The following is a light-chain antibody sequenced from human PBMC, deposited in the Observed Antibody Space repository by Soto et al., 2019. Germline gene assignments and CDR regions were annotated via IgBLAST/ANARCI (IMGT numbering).Light chain of an antibody. Sequence: EIWLTQSPATLSLSPGEGATLSCSASQTFGGGYIAWYQQKPGQAPRLLMSGASTRAAGTPDRFSGFASGRDFTLTISRLEPGDFAVYYCQQYLSSPISFGGGTRVDIK. CDR2: GAS. V-gene: IGKV3-20*01. CDR3: QQYLSSPIS. J-gene: IGKJ4*01. CDR1: QTFGGGY.